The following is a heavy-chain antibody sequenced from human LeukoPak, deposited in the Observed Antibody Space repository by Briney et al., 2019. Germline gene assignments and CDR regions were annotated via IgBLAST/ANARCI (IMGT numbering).Heavy chain of an antibody. CDR2: ISGSGSGSST. Sequence: GGSLRLSCAASGFTFSSYAMSWVRQAPGKGLEWVSTISGSGSGSSTYYADSVKGRFTISRDNSKNTLYLQMNSLRAEDTAVYYCAKSGYNRFDYWGQGTLVTVSS. CDR3: AKSGYNRFDY. J-gene: IGHJ4*02. V-gene: IGHV3-23*01. D-gene: IGHD5-24*01. CDR1: GFTFSSYA.